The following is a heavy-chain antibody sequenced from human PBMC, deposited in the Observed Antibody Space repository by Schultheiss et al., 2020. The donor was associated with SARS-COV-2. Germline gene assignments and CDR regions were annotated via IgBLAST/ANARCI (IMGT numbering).Heavy chain of an antibody. V-gene: IGHV4-4*07. CDR3: AQRHCSGGSCYYYFDY. D-gene: IGHD2-15*01. Sequence: SETLSLTCTVSGGSISSYYWSWIRQPAGKGLEWIGRIYTSGSTNYNPSLKSRVTMSVDTSKNQFSLKLSSVTAADTAVYYCAQRHCSGGSCYYYFDYWGQGTLVTVSS. CDR1: GGSISSYY. J-gene: IGHJ4*02. CDR2: IYTSGST.